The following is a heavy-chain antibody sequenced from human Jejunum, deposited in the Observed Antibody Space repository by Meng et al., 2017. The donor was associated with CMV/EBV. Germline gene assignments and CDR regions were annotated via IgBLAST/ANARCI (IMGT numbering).Heavy chain of an antibody. J-gene: IGHJ4*02. D-gene: IGHD2-2*01. Sequence: ASGFRFRTYGINWVREDPGKGLEWIARINGSGATTYYAHDVKGRFILSRDTSSGTVYLQISGLSGDDSARYYCTKRAVAGPMRFDFWGQGTVVTVSS. CDR3: TKRAVAGPMRFDF. CDR2: INGSGATT. CDR1: GFRFRTYG. V-gene: IGHV3-23*01.